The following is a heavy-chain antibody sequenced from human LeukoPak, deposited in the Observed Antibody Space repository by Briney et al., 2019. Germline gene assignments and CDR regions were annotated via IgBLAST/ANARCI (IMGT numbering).Heavy chain of an antibody. D-gene: IGHD3-22*01. Sequence: GGSLRLSCAASGFTFSSYGMHWVRQAPGKGLEWVAFIRYDGSNKYYADSVKGRFTISRDNSKNTLYLQMNSLSAEDTAVYYCAKDLYYYDSSGFLIFDYWGQGTLVTVSS. CDR3: AKDLYYYDSSGFLIFDY. V-gene: IGHV3-30*02. CDR1: GFTFSSYG. CDR2: IRYDGSNK. J-gene: IGHJ4*02.